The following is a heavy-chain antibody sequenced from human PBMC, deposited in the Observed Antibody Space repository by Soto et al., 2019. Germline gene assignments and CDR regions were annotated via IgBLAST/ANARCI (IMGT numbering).Heavy chain of an antibody. Sequence: SETLSLTCTFSFGSISGSSYYLGFLRQPPGKGLEWIGNIYYSGSTYYNPSLKSRVTISVDTSKNQFSLKLSSVTAADTAVYYCMLGSGWKDFDYWGQGTLVTVSS. V-gene: IGHV4-39*01. J-gene: IGHJ4*02. CDR1: FGSISGSSYY. CDR3: MLGSGWKDFDY. CDR2: IYYSGST. D-gene: IGHD3-22*01.